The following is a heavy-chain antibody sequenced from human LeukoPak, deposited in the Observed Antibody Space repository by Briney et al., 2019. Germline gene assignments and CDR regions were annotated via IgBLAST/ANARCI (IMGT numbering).Heavy chain of an antibody. D-gene: IGHD1-14*01. CDR3: TRYNNDHFDY. CDR1: GFTFGGYG. J-gene: IGHJ4*02. Sequence: GGSLRLSCAGSGFTFGGYGMPWFRQTPGKGREWVAVIAYDGSRAFYADSVKGRFTISRDNSKNTMSVQMDDLRAEDTAVYYCTRYNNDHFDYWGQGTLVTVSS. V-gene: IGHV3-33*01. CDR2: IAYDGSRA.